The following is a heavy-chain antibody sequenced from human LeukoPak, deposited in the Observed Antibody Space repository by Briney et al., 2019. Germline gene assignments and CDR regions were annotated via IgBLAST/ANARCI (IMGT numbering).Heavy chain of an antibody. CDR3: ARVSRYCTNGVCPSDY. V-gene: IGHV3-33*01. CDR2: IWYDGSSK. Sequence: GRSLRLSCAASGFTFSSYGMHWVRQAPGKGLEWVAVIWYDGSSKYYADSVKGRFTISRDNSKNTLYLQMNSLRAEDTAVYYCARVSRYCTNGVCPSDYWGQGTLVTVSS. J-gene: IGHJ4*02. CDR1: GFTFSSYG. D-gene: IGHD2-8*01.